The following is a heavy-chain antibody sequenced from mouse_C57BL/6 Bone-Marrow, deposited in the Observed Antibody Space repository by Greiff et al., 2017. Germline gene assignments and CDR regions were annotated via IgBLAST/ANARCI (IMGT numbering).Heavy chain of an antibody. CDR3: ARRGHYYGSSHHWYFDV. CDR1: GYTFTSYD. Sequence: VHLVESGPELVKPGASVKLSCKASGYTFTSYDINWVKQRPGQGLEWIGWIYPRDGSTKYNEKFKGKATLTVDTSSSTAYMELHSLTSEDSAVYFWARRGHYYGSSHHWYFDVWGTGTTVTVSS. CDR2: IYPRDGST. V-gene: IGHV1-85*01. D-gene: IGHD1-1*01. J-gene: IGHJ1*03.